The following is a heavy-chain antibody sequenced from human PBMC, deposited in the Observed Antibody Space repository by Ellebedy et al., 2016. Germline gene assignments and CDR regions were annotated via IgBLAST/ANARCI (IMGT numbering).Heavy chain of an antibody. V-gene: IGHV3-7*01. D-gene: IGHD5-24*01. CDR3: ARDYYWGYKGTFDL. Sequence: GGSLRLXCAASGFTFSSYWMSWVRQAPGKGLEWVANIKQDGSETYYVDSVKGRFTISRDDAESSLYLQMNSLRADDTAVYYCARDYYWGYKGTFDLWGQGTLVTVAS. CDR2: IKQDGSET. J-gene: IGHJ4*02. CDR1: GFTFSSYW.